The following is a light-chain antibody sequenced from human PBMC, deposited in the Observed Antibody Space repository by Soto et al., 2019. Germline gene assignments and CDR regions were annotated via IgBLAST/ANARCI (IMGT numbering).Light chain of an antibody. CDR1: RTDVGGYNF. J-gene: IGLJ1*01. CDR2: EVS. V-gene: IGLV2-14*01. CDR3: CSYLSRKTYV. Sequence: QSVLTQPASVSGSPGQSITISCTGTRTDVGGYNFVSWYQQHPGKAPKLIIYEVSNRPSGVSNRFSGSKSDNTASLTISGLQAEDEADYYCCSYLSRKTYVFGTGTKLTVL.